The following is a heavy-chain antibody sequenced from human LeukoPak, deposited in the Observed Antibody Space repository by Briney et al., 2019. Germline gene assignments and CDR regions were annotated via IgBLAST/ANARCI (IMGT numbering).Heavy chain of an antibody. CDR3: ARDHDTGFFDY. CDR2: ISYDGSNK. Sequence: GGSLRLSCAASGFTFSSYAMHWVRQAPGKGLEWVAVISYDGSNKYYADSVKGRFTISRDNSKNTLYLQMNSLRAEDTAVYYCARDHDTGFFDYWGQGTLVTISS. V-gene: IGHV3-30-3*01. J-gene: IGHJ4*02. CDR1: GFTFSSYA. D-gene: IGHD5-18*01.